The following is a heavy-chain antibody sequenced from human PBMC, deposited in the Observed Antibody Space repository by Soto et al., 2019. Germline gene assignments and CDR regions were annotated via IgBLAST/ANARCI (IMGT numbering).Heavy chain of an antibody. CDR3: AFLYYYDSSGYYH. D-gene: IGHD3-22*01. J-gene: IGHJ5*02. CDR1: GGSVSSGSYY. Sequence: SLTCTVSGGSVSSGSYYWSWIRQPPGKGLEWIGYIYYSGSTNYNPSLKSRVTISVDTSKNQFSLKLSSVTAADTAVYYCAFLYYYDSSGYYHWGQGTLVTVSS. V-gene: IGHV4-61*01. CDR2: IYYSGST.